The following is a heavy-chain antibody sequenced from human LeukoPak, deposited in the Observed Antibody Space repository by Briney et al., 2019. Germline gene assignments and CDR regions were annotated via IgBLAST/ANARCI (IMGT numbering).Heavy chain of an antibody. CDR1: GGSFSGYY. D-gene: IGHD3-16*02. V-gene: IGHV4-34*01. J-gene: IGHJ4*02. CDR2: INHSGST. Sequence: SETLSLTCAVYGGSFSGYYWSWIRRPPGKGLEWIGEINHSGSTNYNPSLKSRVTISVDTSKNQFSLKLSSVTAADTAVYYCARGLYDYVWGSYRYSASRFDYWGQGTLVTVSS. CDR3: ARGLYDYVWGSYRYSASRFDY.